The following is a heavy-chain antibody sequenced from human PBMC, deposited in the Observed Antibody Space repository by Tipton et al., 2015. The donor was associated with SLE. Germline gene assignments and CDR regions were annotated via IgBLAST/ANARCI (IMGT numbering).Heavy chain of an antibody. CDR2: GYSSGSA. D-gene: IGHD3-3*01. CDR1: GVSISSGTHF. Sequence: GLVKPSETLSLTCAGSGVSISSGTHFWAWIRQPPGKGLDWIGTGYSSGSAHYNPSLKSRAAISLDTSKSQLSLKLNSVTVTDTAVYYCARGDTIPSGWFDPWGQGTLVTVSS. J-gene: IGHJ5*02. CDR3: ARGDTIPSGWFDP. V-gene: IGHV4-39*07.